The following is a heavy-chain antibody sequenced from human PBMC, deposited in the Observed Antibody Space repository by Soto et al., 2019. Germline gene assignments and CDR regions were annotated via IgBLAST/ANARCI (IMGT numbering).Heavy chain of an antibody. CDR3: AKDQGYGDYGGVY. CDR1: GFTFSSYA. Sequence: GGSLRLSCAASGFTFSSYAMSWVRQAPGKGLEWVSAISGSGGSTYYADSVKGRFTISRDNSKNTLYLQMNSLRAEDTDVDYCAKDQGYGDYGGVYWGQGTLVTVSS. V-gene: IGHV3-23*01. D-gene: IGHD4-17*01. J-gene: IGHJ4*02. CDR2: ISGSGGST.